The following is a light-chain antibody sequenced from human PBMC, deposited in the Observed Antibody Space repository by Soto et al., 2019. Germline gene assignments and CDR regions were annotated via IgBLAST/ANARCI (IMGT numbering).Light chain of an antibody. Sequence: DIQITQSPSTLSASVGDRVTITCRASQSISSWLAWYQQKPGKAPKLLIYDASSLESGVPSRFSGSGSGTEFTLTISSLQPDDFATYYCQQYNSLGFGQGTKVDIK. CDR1: QSISSW. CDR2: DAS. V-gene: IGKV1-5*01. CDR3: QQYNSLG. J-gene: IGKJ1*01.